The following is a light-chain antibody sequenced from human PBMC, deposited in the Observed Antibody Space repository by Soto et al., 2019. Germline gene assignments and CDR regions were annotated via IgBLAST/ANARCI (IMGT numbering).Light chain of an antibody. V-gene: IGKV3-11*01. CDR2: DTS. Sequence: EIVLTQSPATLSLLAGDRATLSCRASQGLSSSLAWYQQKPAQAPRVLIYDTSTRATGIPARFSGSGSGTDFTLTISSLEPEDSAVYYCHERSNWWTFGRVTRVEIK. CDR1: QGLSSS. J-gene: IGKJ1*01. CDR3: HERSNWWT.